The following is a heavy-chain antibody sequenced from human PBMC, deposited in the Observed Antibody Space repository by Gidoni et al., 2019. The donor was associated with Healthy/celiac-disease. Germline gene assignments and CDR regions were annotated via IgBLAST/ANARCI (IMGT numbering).Heavy chain of an antibody. V-gene: IGHV3-23*01. CDR2: ISGSGGST. CDR3: AKRSSSSWGDFDY. Sequence: EVQLLESGGGLVQPGGSLRLSCADSGFTVSSYAMSWVGQAQGKGLEWVSAISGSGGSTYYADSVKGRFTISRDNSKNTLYLQMNSLRAEDTAVYYCAKRSSSSWGDFDYWGQGTLVTVSS. D-gene: IGHD6-6*01. CDR1: GFTVSSYA. J-gene: IGHJ4*02.